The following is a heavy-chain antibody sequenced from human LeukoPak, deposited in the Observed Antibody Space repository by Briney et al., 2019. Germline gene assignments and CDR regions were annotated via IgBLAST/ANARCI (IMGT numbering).Heavy chain of an antibody. J-gene: IGHJ6*03. V-gene: IGHV1-69*06. CDR1: GGTFSSYA. CDR3: ARVFYDILTGYSDYYYMDV. CDR2: IIPIFGTA. Sequence: GSSVKVSCKASGGTFSSYAIGWARQAPGQGLEWMGGIIPIFGTANYAQKFQGRVTITADKSTSTAYMELSSLRSEDTAVYYCARVFYDILTGYSDYYYMDVWGKGTTVTVSS. D-gene: IGHD3-9*01.